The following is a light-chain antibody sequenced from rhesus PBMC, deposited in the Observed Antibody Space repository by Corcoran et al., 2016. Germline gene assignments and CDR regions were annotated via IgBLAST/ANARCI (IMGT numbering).Light chain of an antibody. CDR3: QHGYGNPWT. J-gene: IGKJ1*01. Sequence: DIQMTQSPSSLSASVGDRVTITCQASQVISNNLAWYQQQPGKAPKLLSYKASTLQSGVTSRFSGNGSGTDFTLTSISLQPEDFASYYCQHGYGNPWTFGQGTKVEIK. CDR2: KAS. CDR1: QVISNN. V-gene: IGKV1-25*01.